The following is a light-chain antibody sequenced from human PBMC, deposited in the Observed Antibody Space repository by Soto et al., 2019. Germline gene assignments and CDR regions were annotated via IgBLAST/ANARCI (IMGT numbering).Light chain of an antibody. V-gene: IGLV7-46*01. J-gene: IGLJ2*01. CDR3: LLSYSGAPYVV. CDR1: TGAVTSGHY. Sequence: QTVVTQEPSLTVSPGGTVTLTCGSSTGAVTSGHYPYWFQQKPGQAPRTLIYDTSNKHSWTPARFSGSLLGGKAALTLSGAQPEDEAGYYCLLSYSGAPYVVFGGGTKLTVL. CDR2: DTS.